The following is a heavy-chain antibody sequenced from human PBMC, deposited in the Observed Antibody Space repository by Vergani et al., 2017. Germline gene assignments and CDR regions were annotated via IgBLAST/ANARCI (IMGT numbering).Heavy chain of an antibody. Sequence: QVQLVQSGAEVKKPGASVKVSCKASGYTFTGYYMHWVRQAPGQGLEWMGWINPNSGGTNYAQKFQGRVTMTRDTSISTAYMELSRLRSDDTAVYYCARGAFLTGYYTGWFDPWGQGTLVTVSS. CDR3: ARGAFLTGYYTGWFDP. V-gene: IGHV1-2*02. J-gene: IGHJ5*02. CDR2: INPNSGGT. CDR1: GYTFTGYY. D-gene: IGHD3-9*01.